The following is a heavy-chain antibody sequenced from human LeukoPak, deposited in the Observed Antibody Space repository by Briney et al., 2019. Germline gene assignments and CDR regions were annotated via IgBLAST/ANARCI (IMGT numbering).Heavy chain of an antibody. CDR1: GFSFSNYG. Sequence: GGSLRLSCAASGFSFSNYGMNWVRQAPGKGLEWVSGIIGSGGTTYYADSVKGRFTISRDNSKNTPYLHINSLRAEGTALYYCAKINRGQVAGHVDFWGQGTLVSVSS. V-gene: IGHV3-23*01. CDR3: AKINRGQVAGHVDF. J-gene: IGHJ4*02. D-gene: IGHD6-19*01. CDR2: IIGSGGTT.